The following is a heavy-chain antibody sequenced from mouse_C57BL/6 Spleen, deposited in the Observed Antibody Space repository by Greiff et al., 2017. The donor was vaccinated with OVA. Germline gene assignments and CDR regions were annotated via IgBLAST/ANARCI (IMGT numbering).Heavy chain of an antibody. CDR3: ARSGYGKGGYFDY. D-gene: IGHD3-1*01. Sequence: VQLQQSGAELARPGASVKLSCKASGYTFTRYGISWVQQRTGQGLEWIGEIYPRSGNTYYNEKFKGKATLTVDKSSSTAYMQLSSLTSEDSAVYYCARSGYGKGGYFDYWGQGTTLTVSS. J-gene: IGHJ2*01. CDR1: GYTFTRYG. V-gene: IGHV1-81*01. CDR2: IYPRSGNT.